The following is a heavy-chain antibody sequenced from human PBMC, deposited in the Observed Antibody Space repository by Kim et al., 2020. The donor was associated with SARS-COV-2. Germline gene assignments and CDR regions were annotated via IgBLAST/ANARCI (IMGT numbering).Heavy chain of an antibody. J-gene: IGHJ4*02. D-gene: IGHD6-13*01. CDR2: IYYSGST. CDR3: ARVQGSSWYVLWFDY. CDR1: GGSISSSSYY. Sequence: SETLSLTCTVSGGSISSSSYYWGWIRQPPGKGLEWIGSIYYSGSTYYNPSLKSRVTISVDTSKNQFSLKLSSVTAADTAVYYCARVQGSSWYVLWFDYWGQGTLVTVSS. V-gene: IGHV4-39*07.